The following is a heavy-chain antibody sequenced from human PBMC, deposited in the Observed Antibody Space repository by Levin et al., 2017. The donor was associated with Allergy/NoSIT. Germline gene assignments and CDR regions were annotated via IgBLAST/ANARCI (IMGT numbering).Heavy chain of an antibody. CDR2: IETRSDGGTT. D-gene: IGHD6-19*01. CDR1: GFTFSNAW. Sequence: GGSLRLSCAASGFTFSNAWMNWVRQAPGKGLEWVGRIETRSDGGTTHYAAPVKGRLTISRDDSKNTLYLQMNSLKTEDTAVYYCTTPGIAVAGTRGTFEYWGQGTLVTVSS. V-gene: IGHV3-15*04. J-gene: IGHJ4*02. CDR3: TTPGIAVAGTRGTFEY.